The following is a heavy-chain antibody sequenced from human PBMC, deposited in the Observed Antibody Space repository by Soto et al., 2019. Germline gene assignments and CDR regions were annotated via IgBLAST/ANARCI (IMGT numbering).Heavy chain of an antibody. V-gene: IGHV1-69*13. D-gene: IGHD3-3*01. CDR1: GGTLSSYA. CDR2: IIPIFDTP. CDR3: ARRAGRDFWSGQTNSFDY. J-gene: IGHJ4*02. Sequence: SVKVSCKASGGTLSSYAINWVRQAPGQGLEWMGGIIPIFDTPNYAQKFQGRVTITADESTSTAYMELSSLRSEDTAVYYCARRAGRDFWSGQTNSFDYWGQGTLVTVSS.